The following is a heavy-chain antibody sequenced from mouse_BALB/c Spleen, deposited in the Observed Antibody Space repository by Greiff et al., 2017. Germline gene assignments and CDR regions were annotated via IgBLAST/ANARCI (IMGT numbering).Heavy chain of an antibody. Sequence: QVQLKQSGAELVRPGSSVKISCKASGYAFSSYWMNWVKQRPGQGLEWIGQIYPGDGDTNYNGKFKGKATLTADKSSSTAYMQLSSLTSEDSAVYFCARGDYGAMDYWGQGTSVTVSS. CDR2: IYPGDGDT. CDR1: GYAFSSYW. J-gene: IGHJ4*01. CDR3: ARGDYGAMDY. D-gene: IGHD1-1*02. V-gene: IGHV1-80*01.